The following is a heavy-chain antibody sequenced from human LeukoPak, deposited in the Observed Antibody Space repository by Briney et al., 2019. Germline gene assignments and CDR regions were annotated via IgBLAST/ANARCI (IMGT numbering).Heavy chain of an antibody. Sequence: GGSLRLSCAASGFTFSSYSMNWVRQAPGKGLEWVSSISSSSSYIYYAASVKGRFTISRDNAKNSLYLQMNSLRAEDTAVYYCARDLSGVTGYTYGRGIDYWGQGTLVTVSS. D-gene: IGHD5-18*01. J-gene: IGHJ4*02. CDR2: ISSSSSYI. V-gene: IGHV3-21*01. CDR1: GFTFSSYS. CDR3: ARDLSGVTGYTYGRGIDY.